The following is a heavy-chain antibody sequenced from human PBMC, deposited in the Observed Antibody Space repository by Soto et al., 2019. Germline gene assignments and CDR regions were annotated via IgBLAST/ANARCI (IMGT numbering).Heavy chain of an antibody. CDR2: IYYSGST. CDR1: GGSISSGDYY. D-gene: IGHD2-15*01. CDR3: ARRGYCSGGRCYSWAFDI. V-gene: IGHV4-30-4*01. Sequence: SETLSLTCTVSGGSISSGDYYWSWIRQPPGKGLEWIGYIYYSGSTYYNPSLKSRVTISVDTSKNQFSLKLSSVTAADTAVYYCARRGYCSGGRCYSWAFDIWGQGTVVTLSS. J-gene: IGHJ3*02.